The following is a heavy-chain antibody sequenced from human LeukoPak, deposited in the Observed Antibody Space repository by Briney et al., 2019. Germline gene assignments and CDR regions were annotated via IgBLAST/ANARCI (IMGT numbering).Heavy chain of an antibody. V-gene: IGHV3-33*01. D-gene: IGHD3-22*01. J-gene: IGHJ4*02. CDR3: ARGGYYYDSSGFSYFDY. Sequence: GGSLRLSCAASGFTFSSYCMHWVRQAPGKGLEWVAVIWYDGSNKYYADSVKGRFTISRDNSKNTLYLQMNSLRAEDTAVYYCARGGYYYDSSGFSYFDYWGQGTLVTVSS. CDR2: IWYDGSNK. CDR1: GFTFSSYC.